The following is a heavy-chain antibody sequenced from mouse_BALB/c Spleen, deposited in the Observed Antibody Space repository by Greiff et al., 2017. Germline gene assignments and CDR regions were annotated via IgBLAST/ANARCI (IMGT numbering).Heavy chain of an antibody. Sequence: EVQGVESGGGLVKPGGSLKLSCAASGFTFSSYAMSWVRQTPEKRLEWVASISSGGSTYYPDSVKGRFTISRDNARNILYLQMSSLRSEDTAMYYCAREDGPWYFDVWGAGTTVTVSS. CDR3: AREDGPWYFDV. CDR1: GFTFSSYA. V-gene: IGHV5-6-5*01. D-gene: IGHD2-3*01. J-gene: IGHJ1*01. CDR2: ISSGGST.